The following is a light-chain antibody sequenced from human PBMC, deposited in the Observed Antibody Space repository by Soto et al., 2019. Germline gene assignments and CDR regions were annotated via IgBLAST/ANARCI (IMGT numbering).Light chain of an antibody. V-gene: IGLV2-14*03. J-gene: IGLJ2*01. CDR3: SSFTSSDALL. CDR1: SSDIATSDY. CDR2: DVN. Sequence: QSALTQPASVSGSPGQSITISCTGTSSDIATSDYVSWFQHHPGEAPKIILYDVNNRPSGVSDRFSGSKSGNTASLTISGLQAEDDADYYCSSFTSSDALLFGGGTKVTVL.